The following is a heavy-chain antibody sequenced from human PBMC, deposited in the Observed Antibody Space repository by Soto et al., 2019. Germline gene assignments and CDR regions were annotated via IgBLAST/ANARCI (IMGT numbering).Heavy chain of an antibody. CDR3: ARSPGGVVTAMYYFDF. V-gene: IGHV1-2*04. CDR2: INPNSGGT. Sequence: QVQLVQSGAEVKKPGASVKVSCKAAGYSFTGYYMHWVRQAPGQGLEWMGWINPNSGGTNYAQKFQGWVTMTRDTSISTAYMELSRLRSDVTAVYYCARSPGGVVTAMYYFDFWGQGTLVTVSS. J-gene: IGHJ4*02. CDR1: GYSFTGYY. D-gene: IGHD2-21*02.